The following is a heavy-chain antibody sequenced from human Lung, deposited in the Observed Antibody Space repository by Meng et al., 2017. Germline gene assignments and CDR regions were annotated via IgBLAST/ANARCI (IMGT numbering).Heavy chain of an antibody. Sequence: VQLVQSGVEVKRPGASVRVSCRASGYTFTDYSMQWVRQAPGQGLEWMGRMNPNSGDTKYAQKFQGRVTMTGYTSISTAYMELSRLTSDDTAVYYCAREGGSSSHFDYWGQGTLVTVSS. D-gene: IGHD6-6*01. CDR1: GYTFTDYS. CDR2: MNPNSGDT. CDR3: AREGGSSSHFDY. J-gene: IGHJ4*02. V-gene: IGHV1-2*06.